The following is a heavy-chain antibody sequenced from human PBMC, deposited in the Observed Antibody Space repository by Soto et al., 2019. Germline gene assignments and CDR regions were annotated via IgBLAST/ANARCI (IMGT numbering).Heavy chain of an antibody. J-gene: IGHJ4*02. CDR2: IGGGGSGK. V-gene: IGHV3-23*01. D-gene: IGHD1-26*01. CDR1: GFTFNNYA. Sequence: GGSLRLSCVASGFTFNNYAMAWVRQVPRKGLEWVSAIGGGGSGKYYADSVRGRFTISRDNPKNTLFLQMNSLRAEDTAVYYCAKDYSGSVVEGILGNWGQGTLVTVSS. CDR3: AKDYSGSVVEGILGN.